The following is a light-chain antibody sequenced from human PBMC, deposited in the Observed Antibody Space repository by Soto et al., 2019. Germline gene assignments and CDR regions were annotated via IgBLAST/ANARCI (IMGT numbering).Light chain of an antibody. V-gene: IGLV2-8*01. CDR1: SSDVGGYNY. CDR2: EVS. Sequence: QSALTQPPSASGSPGQSVTISCTGTSSDVGGYNYVSWYQQRPGKAPKLMIYEVSERPSGVPDRFSGSKSGNTASLTVSGLQAEDEGVYYCSSYAGTKNVVFGGGTKVTVL. J-gene: IGLJ2*01. CDR3: SSYAGTKNVV.